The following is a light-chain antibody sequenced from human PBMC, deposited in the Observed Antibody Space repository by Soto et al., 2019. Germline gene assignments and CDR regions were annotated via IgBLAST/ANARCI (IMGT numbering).Light chain of an antibody. V-gene: IGLV2-14*01. Sequence: QSVLTQPASVSGSPGQSIAISCTGTSSDVGAYKYVSWYQQHPGKAPKLMIYDVTDRPSGVSDRFSGSKSGNTASLTISGLQAEDEADYYCSSYTSTNTVLFGGGTKLTVL. CDR1: SSDVGAYKY. CDR2: DVT. J-gene: IGLJ2*01. CDR3: SSYTSTNTVL.